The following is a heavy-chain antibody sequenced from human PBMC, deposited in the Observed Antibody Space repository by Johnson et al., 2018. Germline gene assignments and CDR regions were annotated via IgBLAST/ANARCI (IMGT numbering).Heavy chain of an antibody. Sequence: VQLVQSGGGLIQPGGSLRLSCAASGFIVSSNYATWVRQAPGKGLEWVSVIYSSGGTYYADPVKGRFTISRDNPKKTVYLQMNGLRAEDTALYYCAKDLDIMTGNHPPEGAFDVWGPGTMVTVSS. J-gene: IGHJ3*01. V-gene: IGHV3-66*03. D-gene: IGHD3-9*01. CDR3: AKDLDIMTGNHPPEGAFDV. CDR1: GFIVSSNY. CDR2: IYSSGGT.